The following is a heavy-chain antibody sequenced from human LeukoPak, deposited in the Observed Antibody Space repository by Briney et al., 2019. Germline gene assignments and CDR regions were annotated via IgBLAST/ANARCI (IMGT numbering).Heavy chain of an antibody. D-gene: IGHD4-17*01. J-gene: IGHJ3*02. CDR3: ARSAIGDYKLFAI. CDR1: GYTFTNFA. V-gene: IGHV7-4-1*02. CDR2: INTNTGDP. Sequence: GASVKVSCKASGYTFTNFAMNWVRQAPGQGLEWMGWINTNTGDPTYAQGFTGRFVFSLDTSVSTAYLQISSLKAEDTAVYYCARSAIGDYKLFAIWGQGTMVTVSS.